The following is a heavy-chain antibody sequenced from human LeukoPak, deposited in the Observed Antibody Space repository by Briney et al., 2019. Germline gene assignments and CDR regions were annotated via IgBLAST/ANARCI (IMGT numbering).Heavy chain of an antibody. CDR1: GYTFTGYY. D-gene: IGHD6-13*01. CDR3: ARGAAASITNNFYMDV. J-gene: IGHJ6*03. CDR2: INPNSGDT. V-gene: IGHV1-2*02. Sequence: ASVKVSCKAFGYTFTGYYMHWVRQAPGQGLEWMGWINPNSGDTNYAQKFQGRVTMTRDTSISTAYMELSSLRSDDTAVYSCARGAAASITNNFYMDVWGKGTTVTVSS.